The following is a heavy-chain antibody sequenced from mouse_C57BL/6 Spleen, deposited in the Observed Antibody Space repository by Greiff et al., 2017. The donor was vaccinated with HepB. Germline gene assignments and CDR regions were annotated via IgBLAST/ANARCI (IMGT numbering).Heavy chain of an antibody. J-gene: IGHJ1*03. Sequence: EVKLQESGGGLVKPGGSLKLSCAASGFTFSDYGMHWVRQAPEKGLEWVAYISSGSSTIYYADTVKGRFTISRDNAKNTLFLQMTSLRSEDTAMYYCARLDYYGSSGGYFDVWGTGTTVTVSS. V-gene: IGHV5-17*01. CDR1: GFTFSDYG. CDR3: ARLDYYGSSGGYFDV. D-gene: IGHD1-1*01. CDR2: ISSGSSTI.